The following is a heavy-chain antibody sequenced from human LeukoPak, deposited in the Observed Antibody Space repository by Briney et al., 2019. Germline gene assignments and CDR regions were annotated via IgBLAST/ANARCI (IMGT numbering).Heavy chain of an antibody. CDR1: GFTFSSYS. CDR3: ANGGYCSGGSCYGPV. CDR2: ISSSSSYI. Sequence: GGSLRLSCAASGFTFSSYSMNWVRQAPGKGLEWVSSISSSSSYIYYADSVKGRFTISRDNAKNSLYLQMNSLRAEDTAVYYCANGGYCSGGSCYGPVWGQGTLVTVSS. V-gene: IGHV3-21*04. D-gene: IGHD2-15*01. J-gene: IGHJ4*02.